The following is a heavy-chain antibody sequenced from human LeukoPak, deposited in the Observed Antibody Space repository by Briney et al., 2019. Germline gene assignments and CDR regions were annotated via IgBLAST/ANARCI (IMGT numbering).Heavy chain of an antibody. CDR3: ARLRNQQNTFYKTNWFDP. D-gene: IGHD1-14*01. J-gene: IGHJ5*02. CDR1: GFTFSSCS. CDR2: ISSTGSTI. V-gene: IGHV3-48*02. Sequence: GGSLRLSCAVSGFTFSSCSMNWVRQAPGKGLEWVSYISSTGSTIYYANSVKGRFTVSRDNAKDSLYLQMNNLRDEDTAVYYCARLRNQQNTFYKTNWFDPWGQGTLVTVSS.